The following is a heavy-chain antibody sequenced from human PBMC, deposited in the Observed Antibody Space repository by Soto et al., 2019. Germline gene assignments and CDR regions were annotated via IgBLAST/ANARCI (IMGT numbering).Heavy chain of an antibody. D-gene: IGHD6-19*01. CDR2: TFYRSKWYY. CDR3: ARGSHSSGWYVWYFDL. Sequence: PSQTLSLTCAISGDSVSSNSAAWNWIRQSPSRGLEWLGRTFYRSKWYYDYAVSVKIRITINPDTSKNHFSLQLNSVTPEDTAVYYCARGSHSSGWYVWYFDLWGRDTLVTVSS. J-gene: IGHJ2*01. CDR1: GDSVSSNSAA. V-gene: IGHV6-1*01.